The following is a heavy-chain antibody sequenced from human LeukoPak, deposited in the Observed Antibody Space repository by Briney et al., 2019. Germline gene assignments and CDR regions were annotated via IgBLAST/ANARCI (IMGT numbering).Heavy chain of an antibody. CDR1: EFTVNNNY. Sequence: GGSPRLSCAASEFTVNNNYMSWVRQAPGKGQEWVSTIYSAGSTNYADSVKGRFTISRDNSKNTMYLQMNSLRAEDTAVYYCAKARGGTYRTYYFDYWGQGTLVTVSS. J-gene: IGHJ4*02. D-gene: IGHD1-26*01. CDR3: AKARGGTYRTYYFDY. CDR2: IYSAGST. V-gene: IGHV3-53*01.